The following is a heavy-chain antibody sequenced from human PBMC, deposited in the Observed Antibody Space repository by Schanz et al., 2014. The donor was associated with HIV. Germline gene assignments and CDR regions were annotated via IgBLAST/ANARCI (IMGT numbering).Heavy chain of an antibody. D-gene: IGHD3-3*01. Sequence: QVQLQESGPGLVKPSHTLSLTCSVSGDSISSGGFYWNWVRQRPGKGLEWIGNIYSSGSTYYNPSLKSRVTISVDTSKNQFSLKLTSVTAADSAVYFCARSRTGVVTDNNWFDPWGQGTLVTVSS. J-gene: IGHJ5*02. CDR2: IYSSGST. V-gene: IGHV4-31*03. CDR3: ARSRTGVVTDNNWFDP. CDR1: GDSISSGGFY.